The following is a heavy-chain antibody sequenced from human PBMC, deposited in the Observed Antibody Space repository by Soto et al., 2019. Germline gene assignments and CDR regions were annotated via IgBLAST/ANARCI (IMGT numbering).Heavy chain of an antibody. J-gene: IGHJ4*02. Sequence: QVQLVESGGGVVQPGRSLRLSCAASGFTFNRHPLHWVRQAPGKGLEWVAVISHDGNNKYYADSVKGRFTISRDNSMNMLYLQMHGVRTEDMAIFYCARASGHIYATLHGPFDHWGQGALVTVSS. CDR2: ISHDGNNK. CDR3: ARASGHIYATLHGPFDH. CDR1: GFTFNRHP. D-gene: IGHD2-8*01. V-gene: IGHV3-30-3*01.